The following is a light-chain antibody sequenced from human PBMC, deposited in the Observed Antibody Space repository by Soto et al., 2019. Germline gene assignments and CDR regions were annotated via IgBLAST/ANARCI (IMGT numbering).Light chain of an antibody. CDR3: QQYATSPIT. CDR1: QTINNNY. J-gene: IGKJ5*01. CDR2: GAS. V-gene: IGKV3-20*01. Sequence: ESVLTQSPGTLSLSPGESATLSCRASQTINNNYLAWYQQKPGQAPRLLIYGASSGATGIPDRFSGSGSGTDFTLTITSLEPEDFAVYYCQQYATSPITFGQGTRLEIK.